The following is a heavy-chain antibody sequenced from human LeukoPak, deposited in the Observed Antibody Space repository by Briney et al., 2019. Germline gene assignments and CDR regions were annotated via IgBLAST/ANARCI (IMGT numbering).Heavy chain of an antibody. CDR2: IKQDGSQK. CDR3: ARDPTVTNFHDAFDI. Sequence: PGGSLRLSCAASGFTFSSYWMSWVRQAPGKGLEWVATIKQDGSQKENVDSVKGRFTISRDNAKNSLYLQMNSLRAEDTAVYYCARDPTVTNFHDAFDIWGQGTMVTVSS. D-gene: IGHD4-17*01. V-gene: IGHV3-7*05. J-gene: IGHJ3*02. CDR1: GFTFSSYW.